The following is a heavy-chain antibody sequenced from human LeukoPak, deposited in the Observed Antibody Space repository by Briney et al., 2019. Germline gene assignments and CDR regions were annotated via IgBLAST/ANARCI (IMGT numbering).Heavy chain of an antibody. J-gene: IGHJ4*02. CDR3: ARGRGYSGYADFDY. Sequence: EASVKVSCQASGYTFTSYDINWVRQATGQGLEWMGWMNPNSGNTGYAQKFQGRVTMTRNTSISTAYMELSSLRSEDTAVYYRARGRGYSGYADFDYWGQGTLVTASS. CDR2: MNPNSGNT. V-gene: IGHV1-8*01. D-gene: IGHD5-12*01. CDR1: GYTFTSYD.